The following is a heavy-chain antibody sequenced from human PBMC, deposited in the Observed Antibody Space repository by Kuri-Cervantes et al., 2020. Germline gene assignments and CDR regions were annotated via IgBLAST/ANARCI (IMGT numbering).Heavy chain of an antibody. CDR1: GFTFSSYG. J-gene: IGHJ6*02. Sequence: GESLKISCAASGFTFSSYGMHWVRQAPGKGLEWVAVISYDGSNKYYADSVKGRLTISRDNSKNTLYLQMNSLRAEDTAVYYCAKTDDYDFWSGYYSYYYYGMDVWGQGTTVTVSS. CDR3: AKTDDYDFWSGYYSYYYYGMDV. D-gene: IGHD3-3*01. CDR2: ISYDGSNK. V-gene: IGHV3-30*18.